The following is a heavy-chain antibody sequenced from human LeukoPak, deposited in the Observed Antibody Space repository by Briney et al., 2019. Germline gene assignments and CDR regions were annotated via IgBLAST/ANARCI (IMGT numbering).Heavy chain of an antibody. CDR2: INPSGGST. Sequence: GASVKISCKASGYSFTSYYMHWVRQAPGQGLEWMGIINPSGGSTSYAQKFQGRVTITADESTSTAYMELSSLRSEDTAVYYCASGPYGDYVGGYYYYMDVWGKGTTVTISS. J-gene: IGHJ6*03. CDR1: GYSFTSYY. CDR3: ASGPYGDYVGGYYYYMDV. D-gene: IGHD4-17*01. V-gene: IGHV1-46*01.